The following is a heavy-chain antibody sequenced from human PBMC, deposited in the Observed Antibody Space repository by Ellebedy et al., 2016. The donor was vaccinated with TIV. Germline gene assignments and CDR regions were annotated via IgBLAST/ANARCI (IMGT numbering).Heavy chain of an antibody. V-gene: IGHV3-23*01. J-gene: IGHJ4*02. D-gene: IGHD3-10*01. CDR3: AKDQEVRGLRYFDY. CDR2: INSGGTRT. Sequence: GESLKISCAASGFTFSSYSMNWVRQAPGKGLGWVSGINSGGTRTYYADSVKGRFTISRDNSKNTLYLQMNSLRAEDTAVYYCAKDQEVRGLRYFDYWGQGTLVTVSS. CDR1: GFTFSSYS.